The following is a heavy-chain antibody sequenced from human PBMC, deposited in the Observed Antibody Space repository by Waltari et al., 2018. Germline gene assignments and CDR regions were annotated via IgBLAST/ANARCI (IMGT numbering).Heavy chain of an antibody. CDR3: ARGPDSSWFAYYGMDV. CDR2: IIPILGIA. CDR1: GGTFSSYT. J-gene: IGHJ6*02. Sequence: QVQLVQSGAEVKKPGSSVKVSCKASGGTFSSYTISWVRQAPGQGLEWMGGIIPILGIANYAQKFQGRVTITADKSTSTAYMELSSLRSEDTAVYYCARGPDSSWFAYYGMDVWGQGTTVTVSS. V-gene: IGHV1-69*02. D-gene: IGHD6-13*01.